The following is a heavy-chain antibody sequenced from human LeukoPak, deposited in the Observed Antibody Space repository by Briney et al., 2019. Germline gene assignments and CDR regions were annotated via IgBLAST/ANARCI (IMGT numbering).Heavy chain of an antibody. CDR1: GYTFTNYY. Sequence: ASMKVSCKTSGYTFTNYYIHWLRQAPGQGLEWMGRINPNTGGANYAQKFQGRVTMTRDTSISTAYMELSRLRSDDTAVYYCARDRSSSSELTFDYWGQGTLVTVSS. J-gene: IGHJ4*02. D-gene: IGHD6-6*01. CDR2: INPNTGGA. CDR3: ARDRSSSSELTFDY. V-gene: IGHV1-2*06.